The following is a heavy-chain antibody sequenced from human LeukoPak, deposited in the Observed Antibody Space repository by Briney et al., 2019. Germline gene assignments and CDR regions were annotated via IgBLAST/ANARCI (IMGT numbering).Heavy chain of an antibody. CDR1: GFTFSSYS. CDR2: ISNSGSTT. CDR3: ARGGTAVARGEY. D-gene: IGHD6-19*01. V-gene: IGHV3-48*01. Sequence: GGSLRLSCAASGFTFSSYSMNWVRQAPGKGLEWVSYISNSGSTTYYADSVKGRFTISRDNAKNSLNLQMNSLRVEDTAVYYCARGGTAVARGEYWGQGTLVTVSS. J-gene: IGHJ4*02.